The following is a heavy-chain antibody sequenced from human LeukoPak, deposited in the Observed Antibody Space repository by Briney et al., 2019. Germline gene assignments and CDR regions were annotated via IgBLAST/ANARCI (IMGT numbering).Heavy chain of an antibody. D-gene: IGHD6-19*01. Sequence: PGGSLRLSCAASGFTFGSYSMNWVRQAPGKGLEWVSSISSSSSYIYYADSVKGRFTISRDNAKNSLYLQMNSLRAEDTAVYYCARDIAVRGNRLLPTKDYYYYYMDVWGKGTTVTVSS. V-gene: IGHV3-21*01. J-gene: IGHJ6*03. CDR3: ARDIAVRGNRLLPTKDYYYYYMDV. CDR2: ISSSSSYI. CDR1: GFTFGSYS.